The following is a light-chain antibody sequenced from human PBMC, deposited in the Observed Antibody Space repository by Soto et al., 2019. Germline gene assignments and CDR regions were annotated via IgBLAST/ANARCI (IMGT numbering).Light chain of an antibody. CDR3: SSYTTSSTYV. CDR1: SSDVGGYSY. CDR2: DVS. V-gene: IGLV2-14*03. J-gene: IGLJ1*01. Sequence: SARTESATVVEFRGQSIIISNTGTSSDVGGYSYISWYQHNPGRAPKLMIYDVSNRPSGVSDRFSGSKSGNTASLTISRLQAEDEADYYCSSYTTSSTYVFGSVTKVTVL.